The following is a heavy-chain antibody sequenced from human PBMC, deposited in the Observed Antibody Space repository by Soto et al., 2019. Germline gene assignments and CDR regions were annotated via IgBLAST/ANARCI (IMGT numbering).Heavy chain of an antibody. CDR2: ISSSSSYI. CDR3: NRGYSGRGYYYYYMDV. CDR1: GFTFSSYS. Sequence: PGGSLRLSCAASGFTFSSYSMNWVRQAPGKGLEWVSSISSSSSYIYYADSVKGRFTISRDDAKNSLYLQMNSLRAEDTAVYYCNRGYSGRGYYYYYMDVWGKGTTVTVSS. J-gene: IGHJ6*03. D-gene: IGHD5-12*01. V-gene: IGHV3-21*04.